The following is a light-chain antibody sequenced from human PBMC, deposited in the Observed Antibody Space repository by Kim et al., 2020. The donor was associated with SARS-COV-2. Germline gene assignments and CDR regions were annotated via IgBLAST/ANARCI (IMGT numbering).Light chain of an antibody. CDR2: DVS. J-gene: IGLJ1*01. CDR1: SSDVGGYNY. Sequence: GQSITVSCTGTSSDVGGYNYVSWYQQHPGKAPKLMIYDVSERPSGVSNRFSGSKSGNTASLTISGLQAEDEADYYCSSYTSISTYVFGTGTKVTVL. V-gene: IGLV2-14*04. CDR3: SSYTSISTYV.